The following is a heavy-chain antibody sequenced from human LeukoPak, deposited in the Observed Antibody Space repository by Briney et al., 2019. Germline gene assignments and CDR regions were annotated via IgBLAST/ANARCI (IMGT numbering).Heavy chain of an antibody. D-gene: IGHD5-24*01. V-gene: IGHV3-20*04. J-gene: IGHJ4*02. Sequence: GGSLRLSCAASGFTFSSYPMSWVRQAPGKGLEWVSGINWNGGSTGYADSVKGRFTISRDNAKNSLYLQMNSLRAEDTALYYCARAGDGYNFHYWGQGTLVTVSS. CDR2: INWNGGST. CDR1: GFTFSSYP. CDR3: ARAGDGYNFHY.